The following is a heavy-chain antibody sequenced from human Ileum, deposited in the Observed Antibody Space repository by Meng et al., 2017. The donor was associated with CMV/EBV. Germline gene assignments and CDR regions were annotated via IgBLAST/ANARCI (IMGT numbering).Heavy chain of an antibody. J-gene: IGHJ4*02. Sequence: QVQLVQPGTEVKKPGASVKVYCKTSGYTFTAKHLHWVRQAPGQGLEWMGWIYPQNGGTYFAQKFQGRVTMTSDTSITTAYMELSSLTSDDTAIYYCVKEDWYFDFWGQGTLVTVSS. D-gene: IGHD3-9*01. V-gene: IGHV1-2*02. CDR1: GYTFTAKH. CDR2: IYPQNGGT. CDR3: VKEDWYFDF.